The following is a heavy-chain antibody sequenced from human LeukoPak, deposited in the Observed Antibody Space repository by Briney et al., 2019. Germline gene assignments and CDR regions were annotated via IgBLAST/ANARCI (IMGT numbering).Heavy chain of an antibody. CDR1: GYSFTSYW. D-gene: IGHD5-18*01. J-gene: IGHJ3*02. Sequence: GESLKISCKGSGYSFTSYWIGWVRQMPGKGLEWMGIIYPGDSDTRYSPSFQGQVTISADKSISTAYLQWSSLKASDTAMYYCARLRGALYSYGPFDAFDIWGQGTMVTVSS. CDR3: ARLRGALYSYGPFDAFDI. V-gene: IGHV5-51*01. CDR2: IYPGDSDT.